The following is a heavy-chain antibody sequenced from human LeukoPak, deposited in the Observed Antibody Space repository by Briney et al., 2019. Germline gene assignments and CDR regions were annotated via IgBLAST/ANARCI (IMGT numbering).Heavy chain of an antibody. D-gene: IGHD3-10*01. V-gene: IGHV4-34*01. CDR2: INHSGST. Sequence: SSETLSLTCAVYGGSFSGYYWSWIRQPPGKGLEWIGEINHSGSTNYNPSLKSRVTISVDTSKNQFSLKLSSVTAADTAVYYCARDSPRRSGYFDYWGQGTLVTVSS. J-gene: IGHJ4*02. CDR1: GGSFSGYY. CDR3: ARDSPRRSGYFDY.